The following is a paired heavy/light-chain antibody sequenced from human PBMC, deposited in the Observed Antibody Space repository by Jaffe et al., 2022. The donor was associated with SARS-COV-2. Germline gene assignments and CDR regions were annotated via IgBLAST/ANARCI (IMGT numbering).Heavy chain of an antibody. CDR1: GFTFSTFG. Sequence: QVQLVESGGGVVQPGNSLRLSCVASGFTFSTFGMHWVRQAPGKGLEWVAVIRNDGSDEYYADSVKGRFTISRDNSKNTLSLEMSSLGVDDTAVYYCAKDGSSAFDWKSRYYYYYAMDVWGQGATVTVSS. J-gene: IGHJ6*02. V-gene: IGHV3-30*02. CDR3: AKDGSSAFDWKSRYYYYYAMDV. CDR2: IRNDGSDE. D-gene: IGHD3-9*01.
Light chain of an antibody. CDR3: GTWDTSLNNVV. CDR1: SPNIGNNY. Sequence: QSVLTQPPSVSAAPGQKVTISCSGSSPNIGNNYVSWYQHLPGTAPKLLIFDDRKRPSGIPDRFSGSKSGTSATLGITGLQTVDEADYYCGTWDTSLNNVVFGGGTKLTVL. V-gene: IGLV1-51*01. CDR2: DDR. J-gene: IGLJ2*01.